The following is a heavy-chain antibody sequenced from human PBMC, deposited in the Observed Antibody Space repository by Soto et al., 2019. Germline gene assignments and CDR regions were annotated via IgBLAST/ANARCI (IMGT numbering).Heavy chain of an antibody. V-gene: IGHV3-21*01. J-gene: IGHJ4*02. CDR1: GFTFSSYS. D-gene: IGHD2-15*01. CDR2: ISSSSSYI. Sequence: GGSLRLSCAASGFTFSSYSMNWVRQAPGKGLEWVSSISSSSSYIYYADSVKGRFTISRDNAKNSLYLQMNSLRAEDTAVYYCARDFGLLGYCSGGSCPYKNWGQGTLVTVSS. CDR3: ARDFGLLGYCSGGSCPYKN.